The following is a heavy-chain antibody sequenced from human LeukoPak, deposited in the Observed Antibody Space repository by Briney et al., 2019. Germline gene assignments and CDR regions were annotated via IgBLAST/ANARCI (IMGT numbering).Heavy chain of an antibody. CDR3: ARVPLMYYDFWSGPRYYYYYYMDV. J-gene: IGHJ6*03. CDR1: GFTFSSYE. CDR2: ISSSGSTI. V-gene: IGHV3-48*03. Sequence: GGSLRLSCAASGFTFSSYEMNWVRQAPGKGLEWVSYISSSGSTIYYADSVKGRFTISRDNAKKSLYLQMNSLRAEDTAVYYCARVPLMYYDFWSGPRYYYYYYMDVWGKGTTVTVSS. D-gene: IGHD3-3*01.